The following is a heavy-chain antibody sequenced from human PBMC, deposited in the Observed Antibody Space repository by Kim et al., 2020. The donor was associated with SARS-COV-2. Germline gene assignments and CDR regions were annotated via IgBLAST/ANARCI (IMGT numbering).Heavy chain of an antibody. J-gene: IGHJ4*02. D-gene: IGHD3-16*01. Sequence: YADAVKARFTISRDNSKNALYLQRNSLRAEDTAVYYCARDPLGADYYFDYWGQGTLVTVSS. V-gene: IGHV3-33*01. CDR3: ARDPLGADYYFDY.